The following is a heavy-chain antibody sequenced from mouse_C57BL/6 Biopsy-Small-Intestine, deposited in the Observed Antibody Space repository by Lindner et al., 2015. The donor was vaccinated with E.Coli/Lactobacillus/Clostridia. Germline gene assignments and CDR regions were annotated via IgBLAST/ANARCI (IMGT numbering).Heavy chain of an antibody. V-gene: IGHV1-42*01. Sequence: VQLQESGPELVKPGASVKISCKASGYSFTDYYMNWVKQSPEKSLEWIGEIYPSTGDTTYNQKFKAKATLTVDKSSSTASMQLMSLTSEDSAVYYCTRRASTGFRDYWGQGTTLTVSS. J-gene: IGHJ2*01. CDR1: GYSFTDYY. CDR2: IYPSTGDT. D-gene: IGHD3-2*02. CDR3: TRRASTGFRDY.